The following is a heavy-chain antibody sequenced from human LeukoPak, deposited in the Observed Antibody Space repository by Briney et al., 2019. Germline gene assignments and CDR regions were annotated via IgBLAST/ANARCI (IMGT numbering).Heavy chain of an antibody. Sequence: NPSETLSLTCTVSGGSISSSSYYWGWIRQPPGKGLEWIGSIYYSGSTYYNPSLKSRVTISVDTSKNQFSLKLSSVTAADTAVYYCASEGVGERWLQELAAFDIWGQGTMVTVSS. CDR2: IYYSGST. CDR3: ASEGVGERWLQELAAFDI. V-gene: IGHV4-39*01. CDR1: GGSISSSSYY. D-gene: IGHD5-24*01. J-gene: IGHJ3*02.